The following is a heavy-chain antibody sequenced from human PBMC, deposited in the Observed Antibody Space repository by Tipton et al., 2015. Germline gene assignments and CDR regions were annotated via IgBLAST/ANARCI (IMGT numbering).Heavy chain of an antibody. D-gene: IGHD3-22*01. CDR3: ARDTYYYDSRGYYSRLDY. CDR1: GDSIRSYY. V-gene: IGHV4-4*07. Sequence: TLSLTCTVSGDSIRSYYWSWIRQPAGKGLEWIGRIYTNGNTNYNPSLKSRVTMSVDTSRNQFSLKLRSVTAADTAVYYCARDTYYYDSRGYYSRLDYWGQGTLVTVSS. CDR2: IYTNGNT. J-gene: IGHJ4*02.